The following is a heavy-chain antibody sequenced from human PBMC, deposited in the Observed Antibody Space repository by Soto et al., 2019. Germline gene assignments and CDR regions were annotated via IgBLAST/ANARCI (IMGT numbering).Heavy chain of an antibody. J-gene: IGHJ4*02. V-gene: IGHV3-30-3*01. Sequence: QVQLVESGGGVVQPGRSLRLSCEGSGFTSSSYVMHWVRQAPGKGLEWVALISFDGSKKNYADSVKGRFTISRDNSKNMMYLQMNSLRPVDTSVCYCARGVFYYYGSSGYSPDYWSQGTLVTVSS. CDR1: GFTSSSYV. CDR2: ISFDGSKK. D-gene: IGHD3-22*01. CDR3: ARGVFYYYGSSGYSPDY.